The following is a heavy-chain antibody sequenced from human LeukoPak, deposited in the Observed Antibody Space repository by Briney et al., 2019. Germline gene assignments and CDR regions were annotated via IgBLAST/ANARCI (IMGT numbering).Heavy chain of an antibody. D-gene: IGHD6-13*01. CDR2: MSNSGHT. V-gene: IGHV4-61*01. CDR3: ARVSAAGTGPDY. Sequence: SETLSLTCTVSGGSVGSGNYYWSWIRQPPGKGLEWIGFMSNSGHTDSTPSLKSRVTISVDTSKNQFSLKLNSVTAADTAVYYCARVSAAGTGPDYWGQGTLVTVSS. J-gene: IGHJ4*02. CDR1: GGSVGSGNYY.